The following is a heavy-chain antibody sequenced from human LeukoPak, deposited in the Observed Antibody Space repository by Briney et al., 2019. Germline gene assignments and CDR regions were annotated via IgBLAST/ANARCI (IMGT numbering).Heavy chain of an antibody. J-gene: IGHJ4*02. CDR3: ARDGYYDSSGFLGNFDY. CDR2: INAGNSNT. D-gene: IGHD3-22*01. CDR1: GYTFTSYA. Sequence: ASVKVSCKASGYTFTSYAMHWVRQAPGQRLEWMGWINAGNSNTKYSQKFQGRVTITRDTSASTAYMELSSLRSEDTAVYYCARDGYYDSSGFLGNFDYWGQGTLVTVSS. V-gene: IGHV1-3*01.